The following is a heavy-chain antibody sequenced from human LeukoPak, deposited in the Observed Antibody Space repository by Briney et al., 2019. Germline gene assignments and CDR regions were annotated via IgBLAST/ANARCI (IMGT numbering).Heavy chain of an antibody. V-gene: IGHV3-30*18. Sequence: GRSLRXSCAASGFTFRSYGMHWVRQARARGGQGVVVISYDGSNKYYAGSVQGRFTISRDNSKNTLYLQMNSLRAEDTAVYYCAKEGHTAHAFDIWGQGTMVTVSS. CDR1: GFTFRSYG. J-gene: IGHJ3*02. CDR3: AKEGHTAHAFDI. D-gene: IGHD2-21*01. CDR2: ISYDGSNK.